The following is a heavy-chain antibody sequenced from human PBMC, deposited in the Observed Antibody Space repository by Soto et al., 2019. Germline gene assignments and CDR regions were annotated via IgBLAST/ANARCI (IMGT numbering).Heavy chain of an antibody. V-gene: IGHV3-33*01. D-gene: IGHD6-13*01. Sequence: GGSLRLSCAASGFTFSSYGMHWVRQAPGKGLEWVAVIWYDGSNKYYADSVKGRFTISRDNSKNTLYLQMNSLRAEDTAVYYCARDGYSSSWSGTDYWGQGTLVTVSS. CDR1: GFTFSSYG. CDR2: IWYDGSNK. CDR3: ARDGYSSSWSGTDY. J-gene: IGHJ4*02.